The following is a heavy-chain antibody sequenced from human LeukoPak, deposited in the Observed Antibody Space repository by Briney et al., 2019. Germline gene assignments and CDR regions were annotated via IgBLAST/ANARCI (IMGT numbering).Heavy chain of an antibody. J-gene: IGHJ5*02. CDR1: ADSVSSNSAA. CDR2: TYYRSKWYN. V-gene: IGHV6-1*01. D-gene: IGHD5-12*01. CDR3: ARDAGGYRP. Sequence: SQTLSLTCAISADSVSSNSAAWNWIRQSPSRRLEGLGRTYYRSKWYNEYAVSVKSRITINPDTSKNQFSLKLSSVTAADTAVYYCARDAGGYRPWGQGTLVTVSS.